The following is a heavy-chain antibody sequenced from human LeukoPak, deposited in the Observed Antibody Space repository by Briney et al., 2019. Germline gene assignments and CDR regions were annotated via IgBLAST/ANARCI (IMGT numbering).Heavy chain of an antibody. J-gene: IGHJ4*02. D-gene: IGHD3-22*01. CDR2: IKQDGSEK. CDR1: GFTFSSYW. CDR3: AKGGPYDSSGYYSGYFDY. V-gene: IGHV3-7*03. Sequence: GGSLRLSCAASGFTFSSYWMSWVRQAPGKGLEWVANIKQDGSEKYYVDSVKGRFTISRDNAKNSLYLQMNSLRAEDMALYYCAKGGPYDSSGYYSGYFDYWGQGTLVTVSS.